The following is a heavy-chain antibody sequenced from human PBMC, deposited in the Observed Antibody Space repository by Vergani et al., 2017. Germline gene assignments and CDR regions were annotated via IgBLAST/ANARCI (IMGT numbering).Heavy chain of an antibody. V-gene: IGHV5-51*01. J-gene: IGHJ4*02. CDR3: ARHEGYGDYYFDY. CDR1: GYSFTSYW. CDR2: IYPGDSDT. D-gene: IGHD4-17*01. Sequence: EKQLVQSGSETKKPGESLKISCQAFGYSFTSYWIGWVRQMPGKGLEWMGIIYPGDSDTRYSPSFQGQVTISADKSISTAYLQWSSLKASDTAMYYCARHEGYGDYYFDYWGQGTLVTVSS.